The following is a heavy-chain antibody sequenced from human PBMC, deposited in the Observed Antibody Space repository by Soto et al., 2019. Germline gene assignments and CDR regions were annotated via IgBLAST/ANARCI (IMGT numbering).Heavy chain of an antibody. CDR1: GFTFSSNA. D-gene: IGHD3-3*01. CDR2: ISGSGGST. J-gene: IGHJ6*02. V-gene: IGHV3-23*01. Sequence: PGGSLRLSCAASGFTFSSNAMSWVRQPPGKGLEWVSAISGSGGSTYYADSVKGRFTISRDNSKNTLYLQMNSLRAEDTAVYYCAKYDFWSGHTGYYYGMDVWGQGTTVTVSS. CDR3: AKYDFWSGHTGYYYGMDV.